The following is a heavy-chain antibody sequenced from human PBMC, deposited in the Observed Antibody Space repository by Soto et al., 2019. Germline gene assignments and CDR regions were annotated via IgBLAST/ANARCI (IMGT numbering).Heavy chain of an antibody. J-gene: IGHJ6*02. CDR2: IIPIFGTA. Sequence: AASVKVSCKASGCTFSSYAISWVRQAPGQGLEWMGGIIPIFGTANYAQKFQGRVTITADESTSTAYMELSSLRSEDTAVYYCARGPLTGTTAYYYYGMDVWGQGTTVTVSS. CDR1: GCTFSSYA. V-gene: IGHV1-69*13. CDR3: ARGPLTGTTAYYYYGMDV. D-gene: IGHD1-20*01.